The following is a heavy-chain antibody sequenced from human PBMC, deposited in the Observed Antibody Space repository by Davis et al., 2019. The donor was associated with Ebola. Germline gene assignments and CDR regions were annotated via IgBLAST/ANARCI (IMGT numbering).Heavy chain of an antibody. CDR3: AKWDCSGGSCYGMDV. J-gene: IGHJ6*02. D-gene: IGHD2-15*01. CDR1: GFTFTSYA. CDR2: ISGGGT. V-gene: IGHV3-23*01. Sequence: GESLKISCAASGFTFTSYAMTWVRQAPGKGLEWVSTISGGGTDYADSVKGRFTISRDNSKNTLYLQMNSLRAEDTAVYYCAKWDCSGGSCYGMDVWGQGTTVTVSS.